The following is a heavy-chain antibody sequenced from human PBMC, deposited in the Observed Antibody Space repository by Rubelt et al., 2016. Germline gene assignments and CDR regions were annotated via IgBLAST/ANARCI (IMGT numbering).Heavy chain of an antibody. CDR1: GDSLSSGYY. Sequence: QVQLQESGPGLVKPSETLSLTCTVSGDSLSSGYYWGWIRQPPGKGLEWIGRIYHRGSPYYNPSLKSQVPKSVNTSKNQFSWKLRPVTAADTAVYYGARLLTYDNPAYYMDGWGKGTTVTVSS. D-gene: IGHD3-9*01. CDR2: IYHRGSP. J-gene: IGHJ6*03. CDR3: ARLLTYDNPAYYMDG. V-gene: IGHV4-38-2*02.